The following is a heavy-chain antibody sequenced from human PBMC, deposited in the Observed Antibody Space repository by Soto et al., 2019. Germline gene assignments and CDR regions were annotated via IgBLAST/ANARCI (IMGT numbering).Heavy chain of an antibody. D-gene: IGHD3-10*01. Sequence: QVQLQESGPGLVKPSQTLSLTCTVAGGSIRSGGDYWILIRQHPGKGLEWIGYIYYSGSTYYNPSLKSRVTISVDTSKNQFSLKLSSVTAADTAVYYCARELRFGEDYYGMDVWGQGTTVTVSS. CDR2: IYYSGST. J-gene: IGHJ6*02. V-gene: IGHV4-31*03. CDR1: GGSIRSGGDY. CDR3: ARELRFGEDYYGMDV.